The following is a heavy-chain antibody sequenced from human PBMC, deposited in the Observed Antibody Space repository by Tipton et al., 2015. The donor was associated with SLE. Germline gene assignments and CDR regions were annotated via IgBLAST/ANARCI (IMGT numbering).Heavy chain of an antibody. CDR3: ARDPAATLFFQH. Sequence: TLSLTCTVSGVSISSGSYYWTWIRQPAGKGLEWIGHIYSRGGTNYNPPRKSRVTVSVDTSKNQFSLRLTSVTAADTAVYYCARDPAATLFFQHWGQGTQVTVPS. CDR1: GVSISSGSYY. V-gene: IGHV4-61*09. CDR2: IYSRGGT. J-gene: IGHJ1*01. D-gene: IGHD6-13*01.